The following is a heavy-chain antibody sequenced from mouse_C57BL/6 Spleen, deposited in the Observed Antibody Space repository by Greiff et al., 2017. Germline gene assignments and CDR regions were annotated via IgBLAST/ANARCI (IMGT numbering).Heavy chain of an antibody. J-gene: IGHJ2*01. CDR1: GYTFTDYY. Sequence: QVQLQQSGAELVKPGASVKISCKASGYTFTDYYINWVKQRPGQGLEWIGKIGPGSGSTYYNEKFKGKATLTADKSASTAYMQLSSLTSEDSAVDFCARSGSHYYGSSPRHDYWGQGTTLTVSS. D-gene: IGHD1-1*01. CDR3: ARSGSHYYGSSPRHDY. V-gene: IGHV1-77*01. CDR2: IGPGSGST.